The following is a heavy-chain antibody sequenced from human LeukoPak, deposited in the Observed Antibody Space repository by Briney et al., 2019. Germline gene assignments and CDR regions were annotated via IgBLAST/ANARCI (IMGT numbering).Heavy chain of an antibody. Sequence: GGSLRLSCAASGFTFSSYAMSWVRQAPGKGLEWVSAIGGSGGSTYYADSVKGRFTISRDNSKNTLYLQMNSLRAEDTAVYYCAKDLFHVGAMGFDYWGQGTLVTVSS. V-gene: IGHV3-23*01. CDR3: AKDLFHVGAMGFDY. D-gene: IGHD1-26*01. CDR1: GFTFSSYA. J-gene: IGHJ4*02. CDR2: IGGSGGST.